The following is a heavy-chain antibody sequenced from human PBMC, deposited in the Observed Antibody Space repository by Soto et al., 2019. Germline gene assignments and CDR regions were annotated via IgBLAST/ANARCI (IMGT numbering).Heavy chain of an antibody. CDR3: ARDSRYDFWSGYSFDY. Sequence: PGGSLRLSCAASGFTFSSYSMNWVRQAPGKGLEWVSYISSSSSTMYYADSVKGRFTISRDNAKNSLYLQMNSLRDEDTAVYYCARDSRYDFWSGYSFDYWGQGTLVTVSS. CDR2: ISSSSSTM. J-gene: IGHJ4*02. D-gene: IGHD3-3*01. V-gene: IGHV3-48*02. CDR1: GFTFSSYS.